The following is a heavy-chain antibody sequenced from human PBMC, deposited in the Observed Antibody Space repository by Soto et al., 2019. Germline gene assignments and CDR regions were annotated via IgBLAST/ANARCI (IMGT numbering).Heavy chain of an antibody. CDR1: GGSISSGGYS. J-gene: IGHJ4*02. CDR3: ARHPRSERGYSGYDGHYCSSGSCYPFDY. CDR2: IYHSGST. D-gene: IGHD2-15*01. Sequence: SGTLSLTCAVSGGSISSGGYSWSWIRQPPGKGLEWIGYIYHSGSTYYNPSLKSRVTISVDRSKNQFSLRLTSVTAADTAVYYCARHPRSERGYSGYDGHYCSSGSCYPFDYWGQGTLVTVSS. V-gene: IGHV4-30-2*01.